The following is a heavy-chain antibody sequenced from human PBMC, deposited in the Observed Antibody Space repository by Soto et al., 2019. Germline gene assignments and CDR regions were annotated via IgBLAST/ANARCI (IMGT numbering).Heavy chain of an antibody. V-gene: IGHV4-34*01. D-gene: IGHD2-2*01. CDR2: INHSGSS. CDR3: ARGRGFMSRNALDL. CDR1: GGPFRGYY. J-gene: IGHJ3*01. Sequence: QLQLQRRGAGLLRPSETLSLTCVVSGGPFRGYYCSGIRQSPGKGLEWFGEINHSGSSNSNPSLKSRVTISVDMSKTQFSMNLTSVPAAGAAVYYCARGRGFMSRNALDLWGQGTRVIVSS.